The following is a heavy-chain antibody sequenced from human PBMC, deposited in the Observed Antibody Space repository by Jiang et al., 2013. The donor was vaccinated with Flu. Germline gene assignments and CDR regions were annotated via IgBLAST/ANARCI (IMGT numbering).Heavy chain of an antibody. D-gene: IGHD2/OR15-2a*01. CDR2: IDPSDSYT. Sequence: GAEVKKPGESLKISCKGSGYSFTSYWIIWVRQMPGKGLEWMGRIDPSDSYTNYSPSFQGHVTISADRSITTAYLQWSSLKASDTAMYYCARRNTLTGAFDIWGQGTMVTVSS. CDR1: GYSFTSYW. J-gene: IGHJ3*02. V-gene: IGHV5-10-1*01. CDR3: ARRNTLTGAFDI.